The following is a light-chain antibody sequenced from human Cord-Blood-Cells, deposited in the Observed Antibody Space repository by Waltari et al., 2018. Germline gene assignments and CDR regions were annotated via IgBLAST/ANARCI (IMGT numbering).Light chain of an antibody. CDR3: QQRSNWPPLT. J-gene: IGKJ5*01. CDR2: DAS. CDR1: QSVSSY. V-gene: IGKV3-11*01. Sequence: EIRFNEPPANMSLSPGEGETLSCRASQSVSSYLAWYQQKPGQAPRLLIYDASNRATGIPARFSGSGSGTDFTLTISSLEPEDFAVYYCQQRSNWPPLTFGQGTRLEIK.